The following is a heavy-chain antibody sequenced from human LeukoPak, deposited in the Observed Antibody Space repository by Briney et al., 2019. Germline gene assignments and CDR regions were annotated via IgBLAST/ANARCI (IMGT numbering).Heavy chain of an antibody. V-gene: IGHV4-30-4*08. CDR3: ARGGTYYDFWSGYSWFDP. CDR2: IYYSGST. CDR1: GGSISSGDYY. D-gene: IGHD3-3*01. Sequence: PSETLSLTCTVSGGSISSGDYYWSWIRQPPGEGLEWIGYIYYSGSTYYNPSLKSRVTISVDTSKNQFSLKLSSVTAADTAVYYCARGGTYYDFWSGYSWFDPWGQGTLVTVSS. J-gene: IGHJ5*02.